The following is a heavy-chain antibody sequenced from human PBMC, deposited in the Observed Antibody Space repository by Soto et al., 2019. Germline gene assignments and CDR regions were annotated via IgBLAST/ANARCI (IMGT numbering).Heavy chain of an antibody. Sequence: PGGSLRLSCAASGFTFSGSAMHWVRQASGKGLEWVGRIRSKANSYATAYAASVKGRFTISRGDSKNTAYLQMNSLKTEDTAVYYCNLYYYGSGSYPYFDYWAQGNLVPVSS. J-gene: IGHJ4*02. D-gene: IGHD3-10*01. V-gene: IGHV3-73*01. CDR2: IRSKANSYAT. CDR3: NLYYYGSGSYPYFDY. CDR1: GFTFSGSA.